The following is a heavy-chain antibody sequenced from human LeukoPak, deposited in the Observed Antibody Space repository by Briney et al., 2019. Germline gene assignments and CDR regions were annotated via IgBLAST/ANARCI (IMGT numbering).Heavy chain of an antibody. CDR3: ARSMITFGGVIDSFDY. D-gene: IGHD3-16*02. CDR1: GGSISSSNW. V-gene: IGHV4-4*02. CDR2: IYYSGST. Sequence: SETLSLTCAVSGGSISSSNWWSWVRQPPGKGLEWIGYIYYSGSTYYNPSLKSRVTISVDTSKNQFSLRLSSVTAADTAVYYCARSMITFGGVIDSFDYWGQGTLVTVSS. J-gene: IGHJ4*02.